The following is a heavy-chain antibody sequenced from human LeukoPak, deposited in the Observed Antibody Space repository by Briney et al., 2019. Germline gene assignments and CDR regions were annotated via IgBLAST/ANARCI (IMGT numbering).Heavy chain of an antibody. CDR2: IHSGGNT. D-gene: IGHD2-15*01. CDR3: TRDLNSGGSC. Sequence: GGSLRLSCAASGFTFSSYAMHWVRQAPGKGLEWVSVIHSGGNTYYADSVKGRFTISRDNSKNTLYLQMNSLRAEDTAVYYCTRDLNSGGSCWGQGTLVTVSS. CDR1: GFTFSSYA. J-gene: IGHJ4*02. V-gene: IGHV3-53*01.